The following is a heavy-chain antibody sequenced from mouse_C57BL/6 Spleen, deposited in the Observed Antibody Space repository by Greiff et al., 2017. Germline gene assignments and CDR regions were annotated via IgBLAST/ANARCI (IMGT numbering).Heavy chain of an antibody. CDR3: AREDYYGSSPLAY. J-gene: IGHJ3*01. CDR2: IYPGSGST. D-gene: IGHD1-1*01. V-gene: IGHV1-55*01. Sequence: QVQLQQPGAELVKPGASVKMSCKASGYTFTSYWIPWVKQRPGQGLEWIGDIYPGSGSTNYNEKFKSKATLTVDKSSSTAYMQLSSLTSEDSAVYYCAREDYYGSSPLAYWGQGTLVTVSA. CDR1: GYTFTSYW.